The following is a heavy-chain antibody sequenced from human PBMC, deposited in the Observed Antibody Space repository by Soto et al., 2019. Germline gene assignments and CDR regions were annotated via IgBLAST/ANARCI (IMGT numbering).Heavy chain of an antibody. CDR3: AKDNELERYFDY. J-gene: IGHJ4*02. Sequence: PAGSLRLSCAASGFTFSSYAMSWVRQAPGKGLEWVSAISGSGGSTYYADSVKGRFTISRDNSKNTLYLQMNSLRAEDTAVYYCAKDNELERYFDYWGQGTLVTVSS. D-gene: IGHD1-1*01. CDR2: ISGSGGST. V-gene: IGHV3-23*01. CDR1: GFTFSSYA.